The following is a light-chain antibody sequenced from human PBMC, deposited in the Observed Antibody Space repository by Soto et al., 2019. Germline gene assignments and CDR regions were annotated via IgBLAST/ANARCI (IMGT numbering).Light chain of an antibody. Sequence: QSVLTQPPSASGSPGQSVTISCTGTSSDVGFYNLVSWYQQHPGKAPKVIIYEVSKRPSGVPDHFSGSKAGNTASLTVSGLQAEDEADYYCSSYAGSKNLEVFGTGTKLTVL. V-gene: IGLV2-8*01. CDR3: SSYAGSKNLEV. CDR1: SSDVGFYNL. CDR2: EVS. J-gene: IGLJ1*01.